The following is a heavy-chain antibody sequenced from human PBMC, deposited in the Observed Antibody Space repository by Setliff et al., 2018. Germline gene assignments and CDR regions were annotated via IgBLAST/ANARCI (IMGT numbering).Heavy chain of an antibody. CDR2: IYSDGRS. Sequence: NPSETLSLTCSVYGASVINYYWNWIRQSAGEGLEWLGRIYSDGRSSYNPSLKSRISMSLDASKNEIFLKMSSLTAADTARYYCVRVGREYGDSGGHDAFRNWGQGKMVTVSS. CDR3: VRVGREYGDSGGHDAFRN. CDR1: GASVINYY. J-gene: IGHJ1*01. D-gene: IGHD4-17*01. V-gene: IGHV4-4*07.